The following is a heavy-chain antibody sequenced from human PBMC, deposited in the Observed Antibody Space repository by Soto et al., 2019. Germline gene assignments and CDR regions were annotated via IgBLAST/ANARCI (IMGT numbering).Heavy chain of an antibody. V-gene: IGHV3-9*01. D-gene: IGHD1-7*01. J-gene: IGHJ4*02. CDR3: AKDYRYNWNYDHFDY. Sequence: PGGSLRLSCAASGFTFDDYAMHWVRQAPGKGLEWVSGISWNSGSIGYADSVKGRFTISRDNAKNSLYLQMNSLRAEDTALYYCAKDYRYNWNYDHFDYWGQGTLVTVSS. CDR2: ISWNSGSI. CDR1: GFTFDDYA.